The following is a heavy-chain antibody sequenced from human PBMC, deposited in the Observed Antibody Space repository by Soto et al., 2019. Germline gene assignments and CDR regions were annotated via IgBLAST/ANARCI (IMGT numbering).Heavy chain of an antibody. CDR2: ISSSSSYI. CDR1: GFTFSRYS. Sequence: GGSLRLSCAASGFTFSRYSMNWVCQAPGKGLEWVSSISSSSSYIYYADSAKGRFTISRDNAKNSLYLQMNSLRDDDTAAYYCARGHPVPRIAARVIPYYYYGMDVCVKGTPVAVSS. CDR3: ARGHPVPRIAARVIPYYYYGMDV. J-gene: IGHJ6*04. D-gene: IGHD6-6*01. V-gene: IGHV3-21*04.